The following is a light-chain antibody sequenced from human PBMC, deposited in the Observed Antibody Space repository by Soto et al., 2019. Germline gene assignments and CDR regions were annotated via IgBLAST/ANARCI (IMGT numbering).Light chain of an antibody. CDR1: SRAVGRYNL. Sequence: HSVLTQPASVAGSHGQSITISCTGTSRAVGRYNLASWYEQHPGKAPKLMIYEVTKRPSGAYXRFSGSKSGTTAYLTISGLQAEDEADYYCCSYEGIYVFGSGTKVTVL. CDR2: EVT. J-gene: IGLJ1*01. V-gene: IGLV2-23*02. CDR3: CSYEGIYV.